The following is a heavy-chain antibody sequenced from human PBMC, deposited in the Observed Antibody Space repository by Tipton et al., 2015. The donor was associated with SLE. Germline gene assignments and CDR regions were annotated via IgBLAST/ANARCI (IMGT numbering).Heavy chain of an antibody. CDR2: IHHTGST. D-gene: IGHD1-1*01. CDR3: ARVTGSGSFLYGMDV. J-gene: IGHJ6*02. CDR1: GGSISSNHW. V-gene: IGHV4-4*02. Sequence: TLSLTCAVSGGSISSNHWWSWVRQPPGKGLEWIGEIHHTGSTNYNPSLKSRVTISVDKSKSQFSLKLSSVTAAETAVYYCARVTGSGSFLYGMDVWGQGTTVTVSS.